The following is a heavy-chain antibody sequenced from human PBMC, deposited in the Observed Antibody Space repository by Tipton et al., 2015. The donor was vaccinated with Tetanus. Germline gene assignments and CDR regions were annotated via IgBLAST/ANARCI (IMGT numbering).Heavy chain of an antibody. J-gene: IGHJ6*02. CDR2: ITGNGGTT. Sequence: LSLTCAVSGGSFSDYYWSWIRQAPGKGLEWVSTITGNGGTTYYADSVRGRFPISRDDSENTLYLQMNSLRVEDTAVYYCAKEFCSSGSCQTYYSYYGLDVWGQGTTVTVSS. V-gene: IGHV3-23*01. D-gene: IGHD2-15*01. CDR3: AKEFCSSGSCQTYYSYYGLDV. CDR1: GGSFSDYY.